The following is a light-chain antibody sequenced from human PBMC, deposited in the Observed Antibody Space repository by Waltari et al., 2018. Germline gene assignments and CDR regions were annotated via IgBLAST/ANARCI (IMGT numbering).Light chain of an antibody. CDR2: ATV. Sequence: DIQLTTSPSFLSASVGDRVTIPCRASQDSRSYLAWYQQKPGKAPKLLIYATVTLQSGVPSRFSGSGSGTEFSLTISSLQPEDFATYFCQQLYGYPYTFGQGTKLEIK. CDR3: QQLYGYPYT. CDR1: QDSRSY. V-gene: IGKV1-9*01. J-gene: IGKJ2*01.